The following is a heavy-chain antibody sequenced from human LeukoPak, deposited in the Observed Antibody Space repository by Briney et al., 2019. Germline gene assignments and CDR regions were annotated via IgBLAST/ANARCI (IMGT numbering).Heavy chain of an antibody. CDR2: ISDSGGDT. CDR3: AKAGGSYTTTYFDY. CDR1: GFTFRSYA. Sequence: GGSLRLSCAASGFTFRSYAMTWVRQAPGKGLEWVSGISDSGGDTYYADSVKGRLTISRDNSKNTLYLQMNSLRVEDTAVYYCAKAGGSYTTTYFDYWGQGTLVTVSS. J-gene: IGHJ4*02. D-gene: IGHD1-26*01. V-gene: IGHV3-23*01.